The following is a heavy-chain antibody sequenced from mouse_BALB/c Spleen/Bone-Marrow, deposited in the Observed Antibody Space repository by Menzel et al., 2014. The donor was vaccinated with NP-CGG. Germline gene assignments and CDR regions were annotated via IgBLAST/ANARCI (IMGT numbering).Heavy chain of an antibody. CDR2: INPDSNTI. J-gene: IGHJ3*01. CDR1: GFDFSRYW. Sequence: SGGGLVQPGGSLKLSCAASGFDFSRYWMSWVRQVPGKGLEWIGEINPDSNTINYTPSLKDKFIISRDNAKNTLYLQMSKVRSEDTALYYCARLGYYGSFAYWGQGTLVTVSA. D-gene: IGHD1-2*01. V-gene: IGHV4-1*02. CDR3: ARLGYYGSFAY.